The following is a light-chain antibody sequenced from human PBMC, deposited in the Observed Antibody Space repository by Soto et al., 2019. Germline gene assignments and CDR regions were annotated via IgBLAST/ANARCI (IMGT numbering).Light chain of an antibody. CDR2: DNN. V-gene: IGLV1-51*01. CDR1: SSNIGAGYD. J-gene: IGLJ1*01. CDR3: GTWDSSLSADV. Sequence: QSVLTQPPSVSGAPGQRVTISCTGSSSNIGAGYDVHWYQQLPGTAPKLLIYDNNKRPSGIPDRFSGSKSGTSATLGITGLQTGDEADYYCGTWDSSLSADVFGTGTKVTVL.